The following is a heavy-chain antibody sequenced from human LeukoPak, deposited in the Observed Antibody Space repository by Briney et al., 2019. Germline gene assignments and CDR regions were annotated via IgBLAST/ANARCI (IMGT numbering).Heavy chain of an antibody. V-gene: IGHV4-39*01. CDR1: GGSISSSSYY. J-gene: IGHJ3*02. Sequence: SETLSLTCSVSGGSISSSSYYWGWIRQPPGKGLEWIGSTHYSGSTYYNPSLKSRVTISVDTSKNQFSLKMRSMTAADTAVYYCASDYYYDSGGYDAFDIWGQGTMVTVSS. CDR2: THYSGST. D-gene: IGHD3-22*01. CDR3: ASDYYYDSGGYDAFDI.